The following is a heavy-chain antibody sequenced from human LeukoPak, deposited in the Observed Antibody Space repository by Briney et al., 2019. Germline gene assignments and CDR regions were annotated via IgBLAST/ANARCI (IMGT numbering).Heavy chain of an antibody. J-gene: IGHJ4*02. V-gene: IGHV5-51*01. CDR2: IYPRDSDT. CDR3: ARRTSTGTDY. Sequence: GESLKISCKGSGYSFTNYWIGWVRQMPGKGLEWMGIIYPRDSDTKYSPSFQGQVTISADKSINTAYLQWSSLKPSDTAIYYCARRTSTGTDYWGQGTLVTVSS. CDR1: GYSFTNYW. D-gene: IGHD2-8*02.